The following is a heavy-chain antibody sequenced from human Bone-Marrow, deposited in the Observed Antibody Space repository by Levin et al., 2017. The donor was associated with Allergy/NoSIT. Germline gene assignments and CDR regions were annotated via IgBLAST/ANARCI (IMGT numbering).Heavy chain of an antibody. CDR3: ARGMVYSDSTAYKEDAFDV. J-gene: IGHJ3*01. D-gene: IGHD3-22*01. CDR2: ISNDGSNK. Sequence: HAGGSLRLSCAASKFTFSDYTMHWVRQTPGKGLEWVAVISNDGSNKVTADSVKGRFTISRDNSKNTVFLQLNSLRAEDTALYYCARGMVYSDSTAYKEDAFDVWGPGTMVTVSS. CDR1: KFTFSDYT. V-gene: IGHV3-30*04.